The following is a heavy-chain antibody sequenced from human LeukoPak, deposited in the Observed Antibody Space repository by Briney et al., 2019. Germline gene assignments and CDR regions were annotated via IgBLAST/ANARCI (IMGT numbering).Heavy chain of an antibody. Sequence: PGGSLRLSCAASGFTFSNTWMNWVRQAPGKGLEWVGRIKRIIDGGTTDYAAPVKGRFTVSRDDSINTLYLQMSSLKTEDTAAYYCAAQGASGALRHWGHQTLVT. CDR2: IKRIIDGGTT. J-gene: IGHJ4*01. V-gene: IGHV3-15*01. CDR1: GFTFSNTW. D-gene: IGHD1-26*01. CDR3: AAQGASGALRH.